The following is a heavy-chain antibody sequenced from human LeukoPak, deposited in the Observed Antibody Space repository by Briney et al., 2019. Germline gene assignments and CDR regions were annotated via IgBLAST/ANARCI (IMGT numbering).Heavy chain of an antibody. CDR3: ARQMSGFCTSTSCYSFDY. V-gene: IGHV4-39*01. CDR2: NYCRGST. J-gene: IGHJ4*01. Sequence: PSETLSLTCTVSGDSISSSYYYWAWLRQPPGKGLEGIGPNYCRGSTYYNPSLKSRVTISVDTSNNQFSLWLNSVTAADTAVYYCARQMSGFCTSTSCYSFDYWGQGILVTVSS. D-gene: IGHD2-2*01. CDR1: GDSISSSYYY.